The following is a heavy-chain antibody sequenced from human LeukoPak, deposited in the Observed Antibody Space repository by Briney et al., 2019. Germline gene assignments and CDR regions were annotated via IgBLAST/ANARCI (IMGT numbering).Heavy chain of an antibody. CDR3: ARDLSRGATKPGPFDY. CDR1: GFTFSSYS. J-gene: IGHJ4*02. Sequence: GGSLRLSCAASGFTFSSYSMNWVRQAPGKGLEWVSSISSSSSYIYYADSVKGRFTISRDNAKNSLYLQMNSLRAEDTAVYYCARDLSRGATKPGPFDYWGQGTPVTVSS. D-gene: IGHD3-10*01. V-gene: IGHV3-21*01. CDR2: ISSSSSYI.